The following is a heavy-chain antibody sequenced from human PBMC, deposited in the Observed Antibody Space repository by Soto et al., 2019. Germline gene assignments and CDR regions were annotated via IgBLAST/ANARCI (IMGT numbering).Heavy chain of an antibody. CDR1: GGSISSGDYY. D-gene: IGHD3-22*01. V-gene: IGHV4-30-4*01. Sequence: PSETLSLTCTVSGGSISSGDYYWSWIRQPPGKGLEWIGYIYYSGSTYYNPSLKSRATISVDTSKNQFSLKLSSVTAADTAVYYCASGGGTYDSSGYYYVGWFDPWGQGTLVTVSS. CDR2: IYYSGST. J-gene: IGHJ5*02. CDR3: ASGGGTYDSSGYYYVGWFDP.